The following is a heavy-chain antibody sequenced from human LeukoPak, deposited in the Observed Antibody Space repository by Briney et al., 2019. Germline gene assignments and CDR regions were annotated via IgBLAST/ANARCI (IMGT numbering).Heavy chain of an antibody. V-gene: IGHV3-66*01. CDR1: GFTVSSNY. D-gene: IGHD3-10*01. CDR3: ARVHYGSGSLYYYYYYMDV. J-gene: IGHJ6*03. Sequence: GGSLRLSCAASGFTVSSNYMSWVRQAPGKGLEWVSVIYSGGRPYYADSVKGRFTISRDNSKNTLYLQMNSLRAEDTAVYCCARVHYGSGSLYYYYYYMDVWGKGTTVTVSS. CDR2: IYSGGRP.